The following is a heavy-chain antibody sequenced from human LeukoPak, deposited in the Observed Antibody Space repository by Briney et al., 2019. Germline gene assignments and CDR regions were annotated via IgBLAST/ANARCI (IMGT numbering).Heavy chain of an antibody. J-gene: IGHJ4*02. CDR3: AVTRTFDY. V-gene: IGHV3-7*03. CDR1: EFTLSSYS. D-gene: IGHD1-7*01. Sequence: GGSLRLSCAAFEFTLSSYSMSWVRQAPGKGLEWVANINRDGSETNYVDSVKGRFTISRDKATDSLFLRMNSLRAEDTAVYYCAVTRTFDYWGQGTLVTVSS. CDR2: INRDGSET.